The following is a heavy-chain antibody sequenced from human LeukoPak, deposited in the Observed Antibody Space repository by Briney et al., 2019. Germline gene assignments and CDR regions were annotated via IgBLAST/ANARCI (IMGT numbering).Heavy chain of an antibody. V-gene: IGHV4-4*02. J-gene: IGHJ4*02. CDR2: IYHSGST. Sequence: SETLSLTCAVSGGSISSSNWWSWVRQPPGKGLEWIGEIYHSGSTNYNPSLKSRATISVDKSKNQFSLKLSSVTAADTAVYYCARVDGIAAAGALGYWGQGTLVTVSS. CDR1: GGSISSSNW. D-gene: IGHD6-13*01. CDR3: ARVDGIAAAGALGY.